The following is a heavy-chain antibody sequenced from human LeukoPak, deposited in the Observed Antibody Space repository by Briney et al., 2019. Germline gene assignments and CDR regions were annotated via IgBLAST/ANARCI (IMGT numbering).Heavy chain of an antibody. V-gene: IGHV1-46*01. J-gene: IGHJ5*02. CDR2: INPSGGGT. CDR3: ARDMLAVPSNWFDP. D-gene: IGHD2-8*01. CDR1: GYTFASYY. Sequence: ASVKVSCKASGYTFASYYIHWVRQAPGQGLEWMGVINPSGGGTSYAQKFQGRVTMTRDTSTSTVYMDLRSLRSEDTAVYFCARDMLAVPSNWFDPWGQGTLVTVSS.